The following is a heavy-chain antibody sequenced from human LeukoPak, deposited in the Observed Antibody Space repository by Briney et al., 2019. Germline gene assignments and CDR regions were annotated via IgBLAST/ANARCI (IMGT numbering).Heavy chain of an antibody. CDR3: ARVLSHRLEDYKFNRGY. V-gene: IGHV1-18*01. Sequence: VASVKVSCKASGYTFTNFGISWVRQAPGQGLEWMGWISGYNGYTKYTQSYQGRVTMTTDTSTGTAYMDLRSLTSDDTAIYYCARVLSHRLEDYKFNRGYWGQETLVPVSS. J-gene: IGHJ4*02. CDR1: GYTFTNFG. CDR2: ISGYNGYT. D-gene: IGHD4-11*01.